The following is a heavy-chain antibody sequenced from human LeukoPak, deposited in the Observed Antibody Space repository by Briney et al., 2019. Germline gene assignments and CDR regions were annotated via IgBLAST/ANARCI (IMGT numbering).Heavy chain of an antibody. Sequence: QSGGSVRLCCAASGFTFSSYAMSWVRQAPGKGLEWVSAISGSGGSTYYADSVKGRFTISRDNSKNTLYLQMNSLRAEDTAVYYCAKDIGGLVITNDAFDIWGQGTMVTVSS. J-gene: IGHJ3*02. CDR1: GFTFSSYA. CDR3: AKDIGGLVITNDAFDI. CDR2: ISGSGGST. D-gene: IGHD3/OR15-3a*01. V-gene: IGHV3-23*01.